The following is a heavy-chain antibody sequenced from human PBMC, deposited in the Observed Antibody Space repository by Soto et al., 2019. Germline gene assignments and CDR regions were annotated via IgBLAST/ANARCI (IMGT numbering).Heavy chain of an antibody. J-gene: IGHJ3*02. CDR1: GGTFSSYT. CDR3: ARDSYYDSSGTRGLDI. V-gene: IGHV1-69*08. Sequence: QVQLVQSGAEVKKPGSSVKVSCKASGGTFSSYTISWVRQAPGQGLEWMGRIIPILGIANYAQKFQGRVTITADKSTNXAYMELSSLRSEDTAVYYCARDSYYDSSGTRGLDIWGQGTMVTVSS. D-gene: IGHD3-22*01. CDR2: IIPILGIA.